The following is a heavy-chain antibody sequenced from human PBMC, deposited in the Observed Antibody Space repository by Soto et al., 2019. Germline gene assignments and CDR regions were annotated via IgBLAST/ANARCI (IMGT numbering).Heavy chain of an antibody. CDR2: INYSGST. J-gene: IGHJ4*02. D-gene: IGHD3-3*01. CDR1: GGSISSSSSY. CDR3: AKTGFWSDYRVADY. Sequence: SETLSLTCTVSGGSISSSSSYWGWIRKPPGKGLEWIGSINYSGSTYYNPSLKSRITISVDTSKNQFSLKLSSVTAADTAVYFCAKTGFWSDYRVADYWGQGTLVTVSS. V-gene: IGHV4-39*01.